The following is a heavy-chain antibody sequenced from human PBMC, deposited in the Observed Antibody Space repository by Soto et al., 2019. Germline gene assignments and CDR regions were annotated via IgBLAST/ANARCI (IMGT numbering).Heavy chain of an antibody. CDR1: GGSISSGPYS. CDR2: FYYSGST. CDR3: MLGSGWKDFDY. J-gene: IGHJ4*02. D-gene: IGHD3-22*01. V-gene: IGHV4-39*01. Sequence: SETLSLTCTVSGGSISSGPYSWGWIRQPPGKGLEWIGTFYYSGSTRYNPSLESRVTISVDTSKDQFSLKLSSVTAADTAVYYCMLGSGWKDFDYWGQGTLVTVSS.